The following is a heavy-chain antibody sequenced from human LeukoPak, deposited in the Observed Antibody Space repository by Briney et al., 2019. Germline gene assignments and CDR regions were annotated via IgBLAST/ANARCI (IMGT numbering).Heavy chain of an antibody. Sequence: GGSLRLSCSASGFTFSSYAMHWVRLAPGKGLECVSAIGRNGRSTFYADSVRGRFTISRDNSRNTLYLQMSSLRAEDTAVYHCVKDRDSGYDSLDSWGQGTLVTVSS. CDR2: IGRNGRST. V-gene: IGHV3-64D*06. CDR3: VKDRDSGYDSLDS. D-gene: IGHD5-12*01. CDR1: GFTFSSYA. J-gene: IGHJ4*02.